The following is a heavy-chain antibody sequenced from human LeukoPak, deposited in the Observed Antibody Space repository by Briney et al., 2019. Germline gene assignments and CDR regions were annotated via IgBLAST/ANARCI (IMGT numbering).Heavy chain of an antibody. CDR2: IYSGGST. D-gene: IGHD3-22*01. CDR3: ARASSGYYYAGAFDI. V-gene: IGHV3-53*01. Sequence: GGSLRLSCAASGFTVSSNYMSWVRQAPGKGLEWVSVIYSGGSTYYADSVKGRFTISRDNSKNTLYLQMNSLRAEDTAVYYCARASSGYYYAGAFDIWGQGTMVTVSS. J-gene: IGHJ3*02. CDR1: GFTVSSNY.